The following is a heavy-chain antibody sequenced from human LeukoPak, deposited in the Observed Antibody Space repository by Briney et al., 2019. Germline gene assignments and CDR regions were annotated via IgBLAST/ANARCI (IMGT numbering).Heavy chain of an antibody. V-gene: IGHV4-39*01. CDR2: IYYSGST. CDR1: GGSISSSSYY. D-gene: IGHD6-13*01. CDR3: ARHARSNSWYRWVWFDP. J-gene: IGHJ5*02. Sequence: SETLSLTCTVSGGSISSSSYYWGWIRQPPGKGLEWIGSIYYSGSTYYNPSLKSRVTISVDTSKNQFSLKLSSVTAADTAVYYCARHARSNSWYRWVWFDPWGQGTLVTVSS.